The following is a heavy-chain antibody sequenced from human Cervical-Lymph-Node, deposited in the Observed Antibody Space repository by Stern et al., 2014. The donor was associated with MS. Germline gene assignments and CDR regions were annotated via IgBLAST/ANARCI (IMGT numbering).Heavy chain of an antibody. J-gene: IGHJ4*02. Sequence: VQLVESGGGVVQPGKSLRLSCEASGFSLSREGVHWVRQAPGKGLEWVAVISSDGSKKFYEDFVKGRFTISRDNSKNTVYLQMNSLRPEDTAVYYCATSTGGGTLDYWGQGTLVSVSS. CDR3: ATSTGGGTLDY. CDR1: GFSLSREG. D-gene: IGHD3-16*01. V-gene: IGHV3-30*03. CDR2: ISSDGSKK.